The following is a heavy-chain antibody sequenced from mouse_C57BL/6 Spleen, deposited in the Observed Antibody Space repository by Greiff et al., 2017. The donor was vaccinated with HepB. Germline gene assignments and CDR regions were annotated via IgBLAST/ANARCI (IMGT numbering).Heavy chain of an antibody. D-gene: IGHD2-1*01. Sequence: EVMLVESGGGLVQPGGSLKLSCAASGFTFSDYYMYWVRQTPEKRLEWVAYISNGGGSTYYPDTVKGRFTISRDNAKNTLYLQMSRLKSEDTAMYYCARRGGNYEGYAMDYWGQGTSVTVSS. J-gene: IGHJ4*01. V-gene: IGHV5-12*01. CDR1: GFTFSDYY. CDR3: ARRGGNYEGYAMDY. CDR2: ISNGGGST.